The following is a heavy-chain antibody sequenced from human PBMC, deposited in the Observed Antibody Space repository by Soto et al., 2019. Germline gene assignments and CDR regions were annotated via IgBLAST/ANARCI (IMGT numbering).Heavy chain of an antibody. CDR3: ARGSYYYDSSGYYHY. Sequence: SETLSLTCLVSGQYIKSNFWWAWVRQSPGKGLEWIGEIYHSGSAIYTPSLKNRVTLSLDASKNEFSLKMDSVTAADTAMYYCARGSYYYDSSGYYHYWGQGTLVTVSS. V-gene: IGHV4-4*02. CDR1: GQYIKSNFW. D-gene: IGHD3-22*01. CDR2: IYHSGSA. J-gene: IGHJ4*02.